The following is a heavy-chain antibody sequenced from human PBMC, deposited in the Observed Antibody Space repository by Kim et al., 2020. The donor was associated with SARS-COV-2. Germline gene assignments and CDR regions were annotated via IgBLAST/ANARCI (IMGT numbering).Heavy chain of an antibody. V-gene: IGHV4-59*08. CDR3: VRLGCSATSCTTFDY. D-gene: IGHD2-2*01. Sequence: NPSLKSRITISVDPSKNQFSLKLNFVTAADTAMYYCVRLGCSATSCTTFDYWGQGTLVTVSS. J-gene: IGHJ4*02.